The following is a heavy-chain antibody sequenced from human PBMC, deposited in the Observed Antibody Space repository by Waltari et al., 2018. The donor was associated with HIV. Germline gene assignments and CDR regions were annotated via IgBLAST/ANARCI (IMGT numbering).Heavy chain of an antibody. CDR2: IYSGGNT. V-gene: IGHV3-53*01. D-gene: IGHD6-13*01. Sequence: EVQLVQSGGGLIQPGGSLRLSCAASGFTVSSNYMSWVRQAPGKGLAWVSVIYSGGNTYYADSVKGRFTISRDNSKNTLDLQLNSLRAEESAVYYCARDLGSSSWYNYYYGRDVWGQGTTVTVSS. CDR3: ARDLGSSSWYNYYYGRDV. J-gene: IGHJ6*02. CDR1: GFTVSSNY.